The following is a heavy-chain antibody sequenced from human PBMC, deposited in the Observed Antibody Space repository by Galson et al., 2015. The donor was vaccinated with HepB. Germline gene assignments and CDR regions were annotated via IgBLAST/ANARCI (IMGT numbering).Heavy chain of an antibody. CDR2: ISGGSRYI. J-gene: IGHJ4*02. CDR3: ARDEWSSPTDALHDFDL. Sequence: SLRLSCAGSGFTFSHYSMNWVRQAPGKGLEWVSSISGGSRYIYYAASVKGRFTVSRDNAKNSLFLQMNSLTVDDMAVYFCARDEWSSPTDALHDFDLWGQGTLVTVSS. CDR1: GFTFSHYS. V-gene: IGHV3-21*01. D-gene: IGHD3-3*01.